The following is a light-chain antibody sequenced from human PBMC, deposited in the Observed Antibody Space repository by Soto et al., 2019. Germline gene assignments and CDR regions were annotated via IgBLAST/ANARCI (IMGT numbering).Light chain of an antibody. CDR1: SSDVGGYNY. V-gene: IGLV2-14*01. CDR3: SSYTSSSTLASYV. CDR2: EVS. J-gene: IGLJ1*01. Sequence: QSALTQPASVSGSPGQSITISCTGTSSDVGGYNYVSWYQQHPGKPPKLMISEVSNRPSGVSNRFSGSKSGNTASLTISGLQAEDEADYYCSSYTSSSTLASYVFGTGTKVTVL.